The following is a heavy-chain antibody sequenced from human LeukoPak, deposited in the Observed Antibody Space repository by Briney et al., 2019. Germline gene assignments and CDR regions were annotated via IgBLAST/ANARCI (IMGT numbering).Heavy chain of an antibody. CDR2: ISGSGGST. Sequence: GGSLRLSCAASGFTFSSYAMSWVRQAPGKGLEWVSAISGSGGSTYYADSVKGRFTISRDNSKNTLYLQMTSLRAEDTAVYYCAKDIIVVVVAANLGGDYWGQGTLVTVSS. J-gene: IGHJ4*02. D-gene: IGHD2-15*01. CDR3: AKDIIVVVVAANLGGDY. V-gene: IGHV3-23*01. CDR1: GFTFSSYA.